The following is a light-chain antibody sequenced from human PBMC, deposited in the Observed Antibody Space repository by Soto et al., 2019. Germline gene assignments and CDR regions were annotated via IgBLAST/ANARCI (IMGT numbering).Light chain of an antibody. CDR1: SSDVGGYTS. CDR3: GSYTSSNRLL. Sequence: QSALTQPASVSGSPGQSITISCTGTSSDVGGYTSVSWYQQHSGKAPRLMIYDVSNRPSGVSNRFSGSKSGNTASLTISGLQAEDEADYYCGSYTSSNRLLFGGGTQLTVL. CDR2: DVS. V-gene: IGLV2-14*01. J-gene: IGLJ2*01.